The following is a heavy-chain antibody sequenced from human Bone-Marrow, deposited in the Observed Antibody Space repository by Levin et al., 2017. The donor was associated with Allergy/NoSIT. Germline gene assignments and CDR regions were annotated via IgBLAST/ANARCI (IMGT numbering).Heavy chain of an antibody. CDR2: ISSSGGKT. J-gene: IGHJ4*02. D-gene: IGHD3-10*01. CDR1: ENTFTTYG. V-gene: IGHV1-18*01. Sequence: EASVKVSCRPSENTFTTYGITWVRQAPGQGLEWMGWISSSGGKTNYAQKFQGRVTLTSDTSTTIAYMEMRSLKSEDTAVYYCARDYYGSGSFVYWGQGTLVAVSS. CDR3: ARDYYGSGSFVY.